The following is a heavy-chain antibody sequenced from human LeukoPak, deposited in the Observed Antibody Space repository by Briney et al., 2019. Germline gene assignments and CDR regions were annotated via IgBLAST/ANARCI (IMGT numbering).Heavy chain of an antibody. CDR1: GGSISSYY. V-gene: IGHV4-59*01. CDR3: ARGDWYFDL. Sequence: SETLSLTCTVSGGSISSYYCSWIRQPPGKGLEWIGYVSYSGSTNYNPSLKSRVTMSVDTSKKQFSLKVSPVTSADTAVYYCARGDWYFDLWGRGTLVTVSS. CDR2: VSYSGST. J-gene: IGHJ2*01.